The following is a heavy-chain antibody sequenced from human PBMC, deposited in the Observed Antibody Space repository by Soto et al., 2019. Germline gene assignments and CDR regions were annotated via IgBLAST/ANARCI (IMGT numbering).Heavy chain of an antibody. CDR2: IYYSGST. V-gene: IGHV4-59*08. D-gene: IGHD4-17*01. Sequence: SETLSLTCTVSGGSISSYYWSWIRQPPGKGLKWIGNIYYSGSTNYNPSLKSRITMSLDTSKIQFSLRLSSVAAADTAVYYCARHLSVRADFDFWGQGTHVTVSS. J-gene: IGHJ4*02. CDR1: GGSISSYY. CDR3: ARHLSVRADFDF.